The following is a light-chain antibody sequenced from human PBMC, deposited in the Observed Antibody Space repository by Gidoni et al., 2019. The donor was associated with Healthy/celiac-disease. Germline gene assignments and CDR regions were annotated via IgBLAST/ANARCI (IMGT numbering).Light chain of an antibody. CDR3: QQYYSTPWT. CDR1: QSISNS. V-gene: IGKV1-NL1*01. Sequence: DIQMTQSPSSLSASVGDRVTITCRASQSISNSLAWYQQKPGKAPKLLLYSASRLESGVPSRFSGSGSGTDYTLPISSLQPEDFATYYCQQYYSTPWTFGQGTKVEIK. CDR2: SAS. J-gene: IGKJ1*01.